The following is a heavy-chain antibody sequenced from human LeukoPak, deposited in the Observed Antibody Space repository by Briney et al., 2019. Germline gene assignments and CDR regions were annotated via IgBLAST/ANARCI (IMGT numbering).Heavy chain of an antibody. CDR2: ISAYNGST. V-gene: IGHV1-18*04. D-gene: IGHD2-2*01. CDR3: AREYVVVPAAIGAFDI. Sequence: ASVKVSCKASGYTFTSYGISCVRQAPGQGLEWMGWISAYNGSTNYAQKLQGRVTMTTDTSTSTAYMELRSLRSDDTAVYYCAREYVVVPAAIGAFDIWGQGTMVTVSS. J-gene: IGHJ3*02. CDR1: GYTFTSYG.